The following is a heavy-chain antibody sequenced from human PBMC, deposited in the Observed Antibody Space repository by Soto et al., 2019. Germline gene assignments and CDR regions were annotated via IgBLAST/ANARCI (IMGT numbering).Heavy chain of an antibody. V-gene: IGHV3-23*04. D-gene: IGHD2-2*01. J-gene: IGHJ4*02. Sequence: EVQLVESGGGLVKPGGSLRLSCAGSGFTFSSYSMNWVRQAPGKGLEWVSVISGSGGSTYYADSVKGRFTISRDNSKNTLNLQMTSLRAEDTAIYYCAKPNLYCSSTSCYDHWGQGTLVTVSS. CDR1: GFTFSSYS. CDR2: ISGSGGST. CDR3: AKPNLYCSSTSCYDH.